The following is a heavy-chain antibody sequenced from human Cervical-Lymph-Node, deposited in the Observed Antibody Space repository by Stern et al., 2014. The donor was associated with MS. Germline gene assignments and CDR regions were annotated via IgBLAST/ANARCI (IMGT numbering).Heavy chain of an antibody. J-gene: IGHJ4*02. Sequence: QVQLQESGPGLVKPSQILSLTCTVSGTSISSGGYYWTWIRQHPGKGLEWLGHIYYRGSTSYNPSLQSRLTISVDASRNQFSLRLTSVTAADTAMYFCARDNSGYFYPAWGQGTLVTVSS. D-gene: IGHD5-12*01. CDR1: GTSISSGGYY. CDR2: IYYRGST. CDR3: ARDNSGYFYPA. V-gene: IGHV4-31*03.